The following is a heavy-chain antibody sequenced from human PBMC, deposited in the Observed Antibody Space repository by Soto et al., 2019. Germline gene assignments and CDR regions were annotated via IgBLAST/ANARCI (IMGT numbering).Heavy chain of an antibody. D-gene: IGHD2-15*01. J-gene: IGHJ4*02. Sequence: GGSLRLSCTASGFTFGDYAMSWFRQVPGKGLEWVGFIRSKGYGGTIEYAASVKGRFTISRDDSKSIAYLQMNNLKIEDTAVYYCTRNYCGGGSCYSRLGDTRPKYRFDYWGQGTLVTVSS. CDR3: TRNYCGGGSCYSRLGDTRPKYRFDY. CDR1: GFTFGDYA. CDR2: IRSKGYGGTI. V-gene: IGHV3-49*03.